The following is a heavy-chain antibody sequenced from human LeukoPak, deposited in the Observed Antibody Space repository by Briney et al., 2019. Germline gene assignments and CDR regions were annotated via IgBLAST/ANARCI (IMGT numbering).Heavy chain of an antibody. CDR3: ARAYSSSWYGLFGSFDP. CDR1: GGSISSGDYY. D-gene: IGHD6-13*01. J-gene: IGHJ5*02. Sequence: SETLSLTGTVSGGSISSGDYYWSWIRQPPGKGLEWIGYIYYSGSTYYNPSLKSRVTISVDTSKNQFSLKLSSVTAADTAVYYCARAYSSSWYGLFGSFDPWGQGTLVTVSS. CDR2: IYYSGST. V-gene: IGHV4-30-4*01.